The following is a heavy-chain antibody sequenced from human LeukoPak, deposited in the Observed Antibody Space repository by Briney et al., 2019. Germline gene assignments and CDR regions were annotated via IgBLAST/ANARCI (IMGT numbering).Heavy chain of an antibody. CDR2: IWYDGSNK. Sequence: GRSLRLSCAASGFTFSSYGMHWVRQAPGKGLEWVAVIWYDGSNKYYADSVKGRFTISRDNSKNTLYLQMNSLRAGDTAVYYCAKAGDSSGWHDPLDYWGQGTLVTVSS. D-gene: IGHD6-19*01. J-gene: IGHJ4*02. V-gene: IGHV3-33*06. CDR3: AKAGDSSGWHDPLDY. CDR1: GFTFSSYG.